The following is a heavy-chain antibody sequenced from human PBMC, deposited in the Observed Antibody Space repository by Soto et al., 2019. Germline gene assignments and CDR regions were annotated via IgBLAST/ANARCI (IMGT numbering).Heavy chain of an antibody. V-gene: IGHV3-48*02. Sequence: GGSLRLSWAASGFTFRIYSMNWVRQAPGKGLEWVAYISSSSNTIYHADSVRGRLTISRDNAKNSLYLQMNSLRDEDTALYYCARDGYRDYGDYGGAFDLWGQGTMVTVSS. CDR1: GFTFRIYS. J-gene: IGHJ3*01. D-gene: IGHD4-17*01. CDR3: ARDGYRDYGDYGGAFDL. CDR2: ISSSSNTI.